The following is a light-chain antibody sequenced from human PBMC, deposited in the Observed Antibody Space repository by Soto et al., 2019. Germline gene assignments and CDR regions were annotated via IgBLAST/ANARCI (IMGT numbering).Light chain of an antibody. CDR2: DAS. J-gene: IGKJ1*01. CDR1: QSVSSY. Sequence: EIVLTQSPATLSLSPGERATLSCRASQSVSSYLAWYQQKPGQAPRLLIYDASNRATGIPARFSGSGSGTDFTLTISSLEPEDFAVYYCQQRSNWPPSTFGQESRV. CDR3: QQRSNWPPST. V-gene: IGKV3-11*01.